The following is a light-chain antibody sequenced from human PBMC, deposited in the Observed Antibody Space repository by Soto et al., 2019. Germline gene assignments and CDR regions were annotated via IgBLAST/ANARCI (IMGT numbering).Light chain of an antibody. Sequence: DIQMTQSPSTLSASVGDRVTITCRASQSISSWLAWYQQKPGKAPKLLIYKASTLESGVPSRFSGSGSGTELTLTISSLQPDDFATYYCQQYNNYSLWTFGQGTKVEIK. CDR3: QQYNNYSLWT. CDR2: KAS. J-gene: IGKJ1*01. CDR1: QSISSW. V-gene: IGKV1-5*03.